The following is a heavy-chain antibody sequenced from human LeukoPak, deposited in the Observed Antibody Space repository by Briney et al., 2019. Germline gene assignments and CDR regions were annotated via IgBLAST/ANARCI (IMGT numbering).Heavy chain of an antibody. CDR3: AKDQSTILGYYYGMDV. CDR2: IYSGGST. J-gene: IGHJ6*02. Sequence: GGSLRLSCAASGFTVSSNYMSWVRQAPGKGLEWVSVIYSGGSTYYADSVKGRFTISRDNSKNTLYLQMNSLRAEDTAVYYCAKDQSTILGYYYGMDVWGQGTTVTVSS. V-gene: IGHV3-53*01. CDR1: GFTVSSNY. D-gene: IGHD3-3*01.